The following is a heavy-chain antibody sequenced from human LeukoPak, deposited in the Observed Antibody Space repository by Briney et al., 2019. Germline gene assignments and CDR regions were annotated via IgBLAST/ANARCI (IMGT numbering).Heavy chain of an antibody. D-gene: IGHD3-10*01. Sequence: GGSLRLSCAASGFTFSSYSMNWVRQAPGKGLEWVSYISSSSSIIYYADSVKGRFTISRDNAKNSLYLQMNSLRAEDTAVYYCAKDRAVFSNYYGMDVWGQGTTVTVSS. V-gene: IGHV3-48*04. CDR2: ISSSSSII. CDR1: GFTFSSYS. J-gene: IGHJ6*02. CDR3: AKDRAVFSNYYGMDV.